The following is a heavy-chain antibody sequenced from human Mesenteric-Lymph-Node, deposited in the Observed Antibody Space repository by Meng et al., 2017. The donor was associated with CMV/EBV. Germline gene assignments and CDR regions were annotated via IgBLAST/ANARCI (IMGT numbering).Heavy chain of an antibody. Sequence: GGSLRLSCTTSGFIFDDHGMNWVRQVAGKGLEWVSGINWNGDSIAYAEFVKGRFTISRDNAKNSLYLQMNSLRAEDTALYYCARGGYCSGDNCADGMDVWGQGTTVTVSS. D-gene: IGHD2-15*01. V-gene: IGHV3-20*04. CDR2: INWNGDSI. CDR3: ARGGYCSGDNCADGMDV. J-gene: IGHJ6*02. CDR1: GFIFDDHG.